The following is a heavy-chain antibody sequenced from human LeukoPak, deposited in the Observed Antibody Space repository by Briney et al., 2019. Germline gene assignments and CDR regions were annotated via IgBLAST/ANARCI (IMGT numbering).Heavy chain of an antibody. CDR3: ARDSSRGYSYFGY. D-gene: IGHD5-18*01. CDR1: GFTFSSYG. V-gene: IGHV3-30*03. Sequence: TGGSLRLSCAASGFTFSSYGMHWVRQAPGKGLEWVAVISYDGSNKYYADSVKGRFTISRDNSKNTLYLQMNSLRAEDTAVYYCARDSSRGYSYFGYWGQGTLVTVSS. J-gene: IGHJ4*02. CDR2: ISYDGSNK.